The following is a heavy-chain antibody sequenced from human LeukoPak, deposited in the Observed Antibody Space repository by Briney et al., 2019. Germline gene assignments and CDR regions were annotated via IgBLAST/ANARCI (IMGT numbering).Heavy chain of an antibody. D-gene: IGHD6-13*01. CDR2: INKDGRQT. J-gene: IGHJ4*02. CDR3: ATSLDAPGNY. CDR1: RFTFSPSW. Sequence: PGGSLRLSCVVSRFTFSPSWMAWVRQAPGKGLEWLANINKDGRQTYYVDSVKGRFTISRDNAENSLHLQMNSLRAEDTAVYYCATSLDAPGNYWGQGRLVTVSS. V-gene: IGHV3-7*01.